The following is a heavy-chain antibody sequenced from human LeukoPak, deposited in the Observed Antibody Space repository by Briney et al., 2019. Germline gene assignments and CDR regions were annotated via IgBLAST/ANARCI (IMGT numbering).Heavy chain of an antibody. J-gene: IGHJ6*03. CDR3: ARDTRWELLLGYYYYMDV. CDR1: GGSISSSSYY. V-gene: IGHV4-39*07. CDR2: IYYSGST. D-gene: IGHD1-26*01. Sequence: SETLSLTCTVSGGSISSSSYYWGWIRQPPGKGLEWIGSIYYSGSTYYNPSLKSRVTISVDTSKNQFSLKLSSVTAADTAVYYCARDTRWELLLGYYYYMDVWGKGTTVTVSS.